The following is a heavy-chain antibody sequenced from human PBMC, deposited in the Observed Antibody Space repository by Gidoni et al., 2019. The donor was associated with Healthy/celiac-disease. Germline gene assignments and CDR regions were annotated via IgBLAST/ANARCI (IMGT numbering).Heavy chain of an antibody. CDR2: INHSGST. J-gene: IGHJ6*03. D-gene: IGHD3-3*01. V-gene: IGHV4-34*01. CDR3: ARGGVGVTRYYYMDV. Sequence: QVQLQQWGAGLLTPSETLSLPSAVYGGSLRGYYLSWIRQPPGKGLEWIGEINHSGSTNYNPSLKSRVTISVDTSKNQFSLKLSSVTAAYTAVYYCARGGVGVTRYYYMDVWGKGTTVTVSS. CDR1: GGSLRGYY.